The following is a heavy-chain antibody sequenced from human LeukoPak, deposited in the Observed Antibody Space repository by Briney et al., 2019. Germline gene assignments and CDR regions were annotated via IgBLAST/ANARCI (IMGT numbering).Heavy chain of an antibody. J-gene: IGHJ3*02. CDR1: GFTLSSYE. CDR3: ASDDSSGYPPGAFDI. Sequence: GGSLRLSCAASGFTLSSYEMNWVRQAPGKGLEWVSYISSSGSTIYYADSVKGRFTISRVNAKNSLYLQMNSLRAEDTAVYYCASDDSSGYPPGAFDIWGQGTMVTVSS. CDR2: ISSSGSTI. V-gene: IGHV3-48*03. D-gene: IGHD3-22*01.